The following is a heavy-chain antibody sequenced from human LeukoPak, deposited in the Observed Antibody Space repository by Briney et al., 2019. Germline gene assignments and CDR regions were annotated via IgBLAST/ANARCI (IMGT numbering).Heavy chain of an antibody. V-gene: IGHV4-39*07. D-gene: IGHD3-10*01. CDR3: ARDKFDGSGSYPTWAYFDY. J-gene: IGHJ4*02. CDR1: GGSISSSSYY. Sequence: PSETLSLTCTVSGGSISSSSYYWGWLRQPPGTGLEWIGSIYYSGSTYYKPSLKSRVTISVDTSKNQFSLKLSSVTAADTAVYYCARDKFDGSGSYPTWAYFDYWGQGTLVTVSS. CDR2: IYYSGST.